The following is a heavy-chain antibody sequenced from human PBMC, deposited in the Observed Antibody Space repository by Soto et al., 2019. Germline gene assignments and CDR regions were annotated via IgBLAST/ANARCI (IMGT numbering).Heavy chain of an antibody. CDR2: IIPNFGTT. J-gene: IGHJ4*02. CDR1: GGSFSNFV. D-gene: IGHD3-16*01. CDR3: ARDVGGGATSRY. Sequence: QVQLVQSGAEVKKPGSSVKVSCKASGGSFSNFVISWVRQAPGQGLEWMGGIIPNFGTTNYAQKFQGKVTITADETTRTADLELSGLTSEDTSVYYCARDVGGGATSRYWGQGTLVTVSS. V-gene: IGHV1-69*01.